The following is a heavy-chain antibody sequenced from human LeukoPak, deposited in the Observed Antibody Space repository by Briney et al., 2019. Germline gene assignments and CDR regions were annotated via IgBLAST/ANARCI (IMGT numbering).Heavy chain of an antibody. Sequence: GGYLRLSCAASGFTFSSYWMSWVRQAPGKGLEWVANIKQDGSEKYYVDSVKGRFTISRDNAKNSLYLQMNSLRAEDTAVYYCARGLPYYYMDVWGKGTTVTVSS. V-gene: IGHV3-7*01. J-gene: IGHJ6*03. CDR3: ARGLPYYYMDV. D-gene: IGHD3-16*01. CDR2: IKQDGSEK. CDR1: GFTFSSYW.